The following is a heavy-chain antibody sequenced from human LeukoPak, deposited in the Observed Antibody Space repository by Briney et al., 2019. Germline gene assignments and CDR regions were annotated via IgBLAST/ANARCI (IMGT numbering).Heavy chain of an antibody. CDR1: GGSISSGSYY. D-gene: IGHD5-18*01. V-gene: IGHV4-61*02. Sequence: SQTLSLTYTVSGGSISSGSYYWSWIRQPAGKGLEWIGRIYTSGSTNYNPSLKSRVTISVDTSKNQFSLKLSSVTAADTAVYYCARDTQKRIQLWSWAFDIWGQGTMVTVSS. CDR3: ARDTQKRIQLWSWAFDI. J-gene: IGHJ3*02. CDR2: IYTSGST.